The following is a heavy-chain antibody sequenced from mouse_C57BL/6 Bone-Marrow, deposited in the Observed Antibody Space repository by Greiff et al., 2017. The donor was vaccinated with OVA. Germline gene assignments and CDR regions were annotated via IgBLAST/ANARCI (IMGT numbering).Heavy chain of an antibody. J-gene: IGHJ4*01. CDR3: AGHMVTGAMDY. CDR2: INSDGGST. D-gene: IGHD2-2*01. V-gene: IGHV5-2*01. Sequence: EVQGVESGGGLVQPGESLKLSCESNEYEFPSHYMSWVRKTPEKRLELVAAINSDGGSTYYPDTMERRYTISRDNTKKTLYLQMSSMRSEDAALYYCAGHMVTGAMDYWGQGTSVTVTA. CDR1: EYEFPSHY.